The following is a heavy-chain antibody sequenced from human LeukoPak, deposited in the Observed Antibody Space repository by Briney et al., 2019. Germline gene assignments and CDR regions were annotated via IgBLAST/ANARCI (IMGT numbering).Heavy chain of an antibody. J-gene: IGHJ4*02. D-gene: IGHD5-18*01. CDR2: IYYSGST. CDR3: ARDVTAGGGYYFDY. V-gene: IGHV4-31*03. CDR1: GGSISSGGYY. Sequence: PSQTLSLTCTVPGGSISSGGYYWSWIRQHPGKGLEWIGYIYYSGSTYYNPSLKSRVTISVDTSKNQFSLKLSSVTAADTAVYYCARDVTAGGGYYFDYWGQGTLVTVSS.